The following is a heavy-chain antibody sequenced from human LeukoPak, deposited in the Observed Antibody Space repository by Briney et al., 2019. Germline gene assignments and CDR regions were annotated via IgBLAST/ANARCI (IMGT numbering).Heavy chain of an antibody. Sequence: GGSLRLSCAASGFTFSSYWMSWVRQAPGKGREWVPNIKQDGSEKYYVDSVKGRFTISRDNAKNSLYLQMNSLRAEDTAVYYCARGSSTSCHCWDYWGQGTLVTVSS. CDR2: IKQDGSEK. J-gene: IGHJ4*02. CDR1: GFTFSSYW. V-gene: IGHV3-7*05. CDR3: ARGSSTSCHCWDY. D-gene: IGHD2-2*01.